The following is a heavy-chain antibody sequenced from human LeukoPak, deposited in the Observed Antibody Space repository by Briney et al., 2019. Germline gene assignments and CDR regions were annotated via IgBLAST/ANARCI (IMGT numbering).Heavy chain of an antibody. CDR1: GGSISSHY. CDR3: ARIMHSYYYDSSGYVDY. CDR2: IYYSGST. Sequence: SETLSLACTVSGGSISSHYWSWIRQPPGKGLERTGYIYYSGSTNYNPSLKSRVTISVDTSKNQFPLKLSSVTAADTAVYYCARIMHSYYYDSSGYVDYWGQGTLVTVSS. J-gene: IGHJ4*02. V-gene: IGHV4-59*11. D-gene: IGHD3-22*01.